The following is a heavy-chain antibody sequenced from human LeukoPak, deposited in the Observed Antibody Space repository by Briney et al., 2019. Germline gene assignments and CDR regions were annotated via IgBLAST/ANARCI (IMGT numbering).Heavy chain of an antibody. CDR3: AHFNYHFDY. V-gene: IGHV2-5*02. J-gene: IGHJ4*02. CDR2: NSWDDDK. Sequence: EAAPTLEKPTQTLTLTCTFSGFSLSTRGVGVGWIRHPPVKALEWLALNSWDDDKRYSPSLKSRLTITKDTSKNQVVLTMTNMDPVDTAAYDCAHFNYHFDYWGQGTLVTVSS. D-gene: IGHD1-7*01. CDR1: GFSLSTRGVG.